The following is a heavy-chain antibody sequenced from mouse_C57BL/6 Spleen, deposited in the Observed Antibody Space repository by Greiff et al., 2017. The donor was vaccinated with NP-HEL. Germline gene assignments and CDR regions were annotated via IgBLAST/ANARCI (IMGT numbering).Heavy chain of an antibody. CDR3: ARHYYYGSSYGDWYFDV. Sequence: VNVVESGPGLVAPSQSLSITCTVSGFSLTSYGVHWVRQPPGKGLEWLVVIWSDGSTTYNSALKSRLSISKDNSKSQVFLKMNSLQTDDTAMYYCARHYYYGSSYGDWYFDVWGTGTTVTVSS. D-gene: IGHD1-1*01. J-gene: IGHJ1*03. V-gene: IGHV2-6-1*01. CDR1: GFSLTSYG. CDR2: IWSDGST.